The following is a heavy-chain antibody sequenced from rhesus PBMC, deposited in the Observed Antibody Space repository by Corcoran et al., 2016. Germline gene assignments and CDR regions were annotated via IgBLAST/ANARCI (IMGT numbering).Heavy chain of an antibody. CDR2: ISWDDDE. Sequence: QVTLKESGPALVNPTQIFTLTCLFPGFSITTGALAVGWIRQPPRNALEWLALISWDDDEYYNTSLKSRLTISKDTSKNQVVLTMTNMDPVDTATYFCVRRLGIAAGRGFDYWGQGVLVTVSS. CDR3: VRRLGIAAGRGFDY. V-gene: IGHV2-174*01. J-gene: IGHJ4*01. CDR1: GFSITTGALA. D-gene: IGHD6-13*01.